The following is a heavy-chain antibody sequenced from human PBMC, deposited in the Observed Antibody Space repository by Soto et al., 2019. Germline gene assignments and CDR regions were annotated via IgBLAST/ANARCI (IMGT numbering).Heavy chain of an antibody. CDR1: GFTFSSYG. V-gene: IGHV3-30*18. CDR3: AKDRHYITGTTRNYYYYGMDV. D-gene: IGHD1-7*01. J-gene: IGHJ6*02. CDR2: ISYDGSNK. Sequence: GGSLSLSCAASGFTFSSYGMHWVRQAPGKGLEWVAVISYDGSNKYYADSVKGRFTISRDNSKNTLYLQMNSLRAEDTAVYYCAKDRHYITGTTRNYYYYGMDVWGQGTTVTVSS.